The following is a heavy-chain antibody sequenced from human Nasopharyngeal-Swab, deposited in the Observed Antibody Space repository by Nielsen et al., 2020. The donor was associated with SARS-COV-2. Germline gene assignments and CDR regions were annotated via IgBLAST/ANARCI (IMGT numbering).Heavy chain of an antibody. J-gene: IGHJ6*02. CDR3: AKTVEYYGSGEGYYGMDV. D-gene: IGHD3-10*01. CDR1: GFTFSSYG. Sequence: GESLPISCAASGFTFSSYGMHWVRPAPGKGLEWVAVISYDGSNKYYADSVKGRFTISRDNSKNTLYLQMNSLRAEDTAVYYCAKTVEYYGSGEGYYGMDVWGQGTTVTVSS. CDR2: ISYDGSNK. V-gene: IGHV3-30*18.